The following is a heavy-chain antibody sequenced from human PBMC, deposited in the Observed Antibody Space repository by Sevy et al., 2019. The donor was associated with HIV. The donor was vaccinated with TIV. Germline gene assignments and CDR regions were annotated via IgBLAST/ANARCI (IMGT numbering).Heavy chain of an antibody. CDR1: GFTFSSYW. D-gene: IGHD2-2*01. CDR3: ARVRYCSSTSCRTKYYYYYYYMDV. V-gene: IGHV3-7*04. J-gene: IGHJ6*03. Sequence: GGSLRLSCAASGFTFSSYWMSWVRQAPGKGLEWVATIKQDGSEKYYVDSVKGRFTISRDNAKNSLYLQMNSLRAEDTAVYYCARVRYCSSTSCRTKYYYYYYYMDVWGKGTTVTVSS. CDR2: IKQDGSEK.